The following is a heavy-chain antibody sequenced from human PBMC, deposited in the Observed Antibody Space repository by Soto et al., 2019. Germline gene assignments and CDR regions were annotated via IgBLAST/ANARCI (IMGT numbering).Heavy chain of an antibody. V-gene: IGHV3-7*01. D-gene: IGHD3-9*01. J-gene: IGHJ4*02. CDR1: GFPFSSYW. Sequence: EVHLVDSGGGLVQPGGSLRLSCVASGFPFSSYWMSWVRQAPGKGLEWVANIKEDGSDKYYVDSVKGRFTISRDNAKNSLSLQMNSLRVEDTAVYYCVGVSLTGFWGQGTLVAVSS. CDR2: IKEDGSDK. CDR3: VGVSLTGF.